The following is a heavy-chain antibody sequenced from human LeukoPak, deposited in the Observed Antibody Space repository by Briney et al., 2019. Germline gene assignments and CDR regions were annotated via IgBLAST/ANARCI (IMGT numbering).Heavy chain of an antibody. D-gene: IGHD1-20*01. Sequence: GGSLRLSCAASGFTFSSYTMNWVRQAPGKGLEWVSLISSSSSYIFYADSVKGRFTTSRDNAKKSLYLQMNSLRAEDTAVYYCARPLSGTTDFDYWGQGTLVTVSS. CDR1: GFTFSSYT. V-gene: IGHV3-21*01. CDR3: ARPLSGTTDFDY. J-gene: IGHJ4*02. CDR2: ISSSSSYI.